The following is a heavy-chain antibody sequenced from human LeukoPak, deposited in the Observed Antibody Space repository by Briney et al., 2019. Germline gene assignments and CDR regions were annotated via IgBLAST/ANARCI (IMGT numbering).Heavy chain of an antibody. V-gene: IGHV3-21*01. CDR3: ARGTYSSGWTIDY. Sequence: GGSLRLSCAASGFTFSSYSMNWVRQAPGKGLEWVSSISSSSSYIYYADSVKGRFTISRDNAKSSLYLQMNSLRAEDTAVYYCARGTYSSGWTIDYWGQGTLVTVSS. CDR2: ISSSSSYI. D-gene: IGHD6-19*01. J-gene: IGHJ4*02. CDR1: GFTFSSYS.